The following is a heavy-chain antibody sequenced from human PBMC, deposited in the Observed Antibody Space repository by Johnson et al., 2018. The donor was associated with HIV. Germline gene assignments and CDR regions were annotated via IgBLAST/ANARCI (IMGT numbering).Heavy chain of an antibody. D-gene: IGHD3-9*01. CDR2: ISYDGSNK. CDR3: ARAAYVHYDILTGPPLEDAFDI. Sequence: QVQLVESGGGVVQPGRSLRLSCAASGFTFSSYAMPWVRQAPGKGLEWVAVISYDGSNKYYADSVKSRFPISRDNSKNTLYLQMNSLRAEDTAVYYCARAAYVHYDILTGPPLEDAFDIWGQGTMVTVSS. CDR1: GFTFSSYA. J-gene: IGHJ3*02. V-gene: IGHV3-30*04.